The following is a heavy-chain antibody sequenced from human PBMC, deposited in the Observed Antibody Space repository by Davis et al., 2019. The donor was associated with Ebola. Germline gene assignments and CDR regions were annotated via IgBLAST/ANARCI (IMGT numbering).Heavy chain of an antibody. CDR2: MNPNSGNT. D-gene: IGHD1-20*01. Sequence: ASVKVSCKASGGTFTSYDINWVRQATGQGLEWMGWMNPNSGNTGYAQKFQGRVTMTRNTSISTAYLELSSLRSEDTAVYYCARYPPSNWNEFDYWGQGTLVTVSS. J-gene: IGHJ4*02. CDR3: ARYPPSNWNEFDY. CDR1: GGTFTSYD. V-gene: IGHV1-8*01.